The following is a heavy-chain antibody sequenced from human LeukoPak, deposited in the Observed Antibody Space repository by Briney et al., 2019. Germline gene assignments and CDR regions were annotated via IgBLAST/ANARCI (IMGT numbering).Heavy chain of an antibody. CDR3: AKGRMGSGYCSGGSCPLFDY. V-gene: IGHV3-30*07. CDR2: ISYDGSNK. J-gene: IGHJ4*02. CDR1: GFTFSSYA. D-gene: IGHD2-15*01. Sequence: GGSLRLSCAASGFTFSSYAMHWVRQAPGKGLEWVAVISYDGSNKYYADSVKGLFTISRDNSKNTLYLQMNSLRAEDTAVYYCAKGRMGSGYCSGGSCPLFDYWGQGTLVTVSS.